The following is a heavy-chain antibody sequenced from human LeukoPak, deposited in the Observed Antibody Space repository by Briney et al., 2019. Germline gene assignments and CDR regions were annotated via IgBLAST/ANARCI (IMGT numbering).Heavy chain of an antibody. CDR1: GYTFTSYD. D-gene: IGHD3-16*01. J-gene: IGHJ6*03. Sequence: WASVKVSCKTSGYTFTSYDINLVRQATGQGLEWMGYMSPNSGNTGYAQNIQGRVTMTRNTSINTAYMELSSLRSEDTAVYYCARGMTQCMDVWGKGTTVTVSS. V-gene: IGHV1-8*01. CDR3: ARGMTQCMDV. CDR2: MSPNSGNT.